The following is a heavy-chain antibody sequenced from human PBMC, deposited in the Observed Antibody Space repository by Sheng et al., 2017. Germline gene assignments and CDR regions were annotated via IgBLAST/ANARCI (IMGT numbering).Heavy chain of an antibody. J-gene: IGHJ3*02. Sequence: QVQLVQSGAEVKKPGSSVKVSCKASGGTFSSYAISWVRQAPGQGLEWMGGIIPIFCTANYAQKFQGRVTITTDESTSTAYMELSSLRSEDTAVYYCASDLIGYCGGDCRGAFDIWGQGTMVTVSS. V-gene: IGHV1-69*05. CDR1: GGTFSSYA. CDR2: IIPIFCTA. CDR3: ASDLIGYCGGDCRGAFDI. D-gene: IGHD2-21*01.